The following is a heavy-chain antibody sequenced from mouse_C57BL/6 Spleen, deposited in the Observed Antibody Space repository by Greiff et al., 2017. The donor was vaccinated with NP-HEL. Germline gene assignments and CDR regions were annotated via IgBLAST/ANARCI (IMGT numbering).Heavy chain of an antibody. CDR3: AYDYFDY. CDR2: ISSGSSTI. J-gene: IGHJ2*01. D-gene: IGHD2-3*01. Sequence: EVHLVESGGGLVKPGGSLKLSCAASGFTFSDYGMHWVRQAPETGLEWVAYISSGSSTIYSADTVKGRFTISRDNAKNTLFLQMTSLRSEDTAMYYCAYDYFDYWGQGTTLTVSS. V-gene: IGHV5-17*01. CDR1: GFTFSDYG.